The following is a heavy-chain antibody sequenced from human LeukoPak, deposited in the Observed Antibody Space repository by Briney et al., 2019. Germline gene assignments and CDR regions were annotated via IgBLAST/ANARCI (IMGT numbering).Heavy chain of an antibody. V-gene: IGHV4-34*01. CDR1: GGSFSGYY. J-gene: IGHJ2*01. CDR2: INHNGST. CDR3: ARRPYYYDSSGYYYSWYFDL. D-gene: IGHD3-22*01. Sequence: PSETLSLTCAVYGGSFSGYYWSWLRQPPGKGLEWIGEINHNGSTNYNPSLTSRVTISVDTSKNQFSLKLSSVTAADTAVYYCARRPYYYDSSGYYYSWYFDLWGRGTLVTVSS.